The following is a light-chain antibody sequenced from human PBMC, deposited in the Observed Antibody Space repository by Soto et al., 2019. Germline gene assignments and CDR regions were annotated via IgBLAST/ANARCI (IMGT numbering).Light chain of an antibody. V-gene: IGKV3D-20*02. CDR1: QSVSSSY. CDR2: GAS. J-gene: IGKJ4*01. CDR3: QQRSNWLT. Sequence: EIVLTQSPGTLSLSPGERATLSCRASQSVSSSYLAWYQQKPGQAPRILIYGASSRATGIPDRFSGSGSGTDFTLTISRLEPEDVAVYYCQQRSNWLTFGGGTKVDIK.